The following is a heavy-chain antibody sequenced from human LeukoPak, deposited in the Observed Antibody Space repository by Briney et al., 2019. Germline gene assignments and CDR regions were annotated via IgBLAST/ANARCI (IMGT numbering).Heavy chain of an antibody. CDR3: ARGPITPYYDFWSGHYPIYYYGMDV. CDR2: MNPNAGNT. Sequence: ASVRVSCKASGYTFTRDALYWVRQAPGQGPEWIGWMNPNAGNTRYAQKFQSRVTMTRNSAISTAYRELSSLRSEDTAVYYCARGPITPYYDFWSGHYPIYYYGMDVWGQGTTVTVSS. CDR1: GYTFTRDA. D-gene: IGHD3-3*01. J-gene: IGHJ6*02. V-gene: IGHV1-8*01.